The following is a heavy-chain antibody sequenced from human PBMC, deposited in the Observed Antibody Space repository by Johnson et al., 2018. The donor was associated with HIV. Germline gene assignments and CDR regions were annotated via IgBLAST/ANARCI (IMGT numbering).Heavy chain of an antibody. CDR1: GLTVSSNY. CDR2: INSGGST. D-gene: IGHD5-24*01. CDR3: ARACRDGYTCDAFDI. J-gene: IGHJ3*02. V-gene: IGHV3-66*01. Sequence: VQLLESGGGLVQPGGSLRLSCAASGLTVSSNYMSWVRQGPGKGLDWVSVINSGGSTYYADSVRGRFSISRDNSKNTLYLQMNSLRAEDTAVYYCARACRDGYTCDAFDIWGQGTMVTVSS.